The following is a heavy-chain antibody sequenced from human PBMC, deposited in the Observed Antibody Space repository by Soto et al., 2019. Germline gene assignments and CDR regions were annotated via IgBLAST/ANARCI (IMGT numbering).Heavy chain of an antibody. V-gene: IGHV1-69*13. Sequence: GASVKVSCKASGGTFSSYAISWVRQAPGQGLEWMGGIIPIFGTANYAQKFQGRVTITADESTSTAYMELSSLRSEDTAVYYCASSTGTTWYDAFDIWGQGTMVTVSS. CDR2: IIPIFGTA. CDR1: GGTFSSYA. CDR3: ASSTGTTWYDAFDI. D-gene: IGHD1-1*01. J-gene: IGHJ3*02.